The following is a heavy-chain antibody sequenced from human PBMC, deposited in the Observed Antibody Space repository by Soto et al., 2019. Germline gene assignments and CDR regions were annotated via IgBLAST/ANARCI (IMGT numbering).Heavy chain of an antibody. Sequence: EVQLLESGGGLVQPGGSLRLSCAASGFTFSSYAMSWVRQAPGKGLEWLSAISGSGGSTYYADSVKGRFTISRDNSKNTLYLQMNSLRAEDTAVSYCANSELSLYSPFDYWGQGTLVTVSS. CDR3: ANSELSLYSPFDY. CDR2: ISGSGGST. D-gene: IGHD3-16*02. J-gene: IGHJ4*02. CDR1: GFTFSSYA. V-gene: IGHV3-23*01.